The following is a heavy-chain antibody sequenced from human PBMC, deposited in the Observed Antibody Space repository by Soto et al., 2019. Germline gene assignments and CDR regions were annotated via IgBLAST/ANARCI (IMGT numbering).Heavy chain of an antibody. J-gene: IGHJ4*02. V-gene: IGHV3-23*01. Sequence: PGGSLRLSCAASGFTFSSYAMSWVRQAPGKGLEWVSAISGSGGSTYYADSLKGRFTISRDNSKNTLYLQMNSLRAEDTAVYYCAKGKIAARQLFDYWGQGTLVTVSS. CDR3: AKGKIAARQLFDY. D-gene: IGHD6-6*01. CDR1: GFTFSSYA. CDR2: ISGSGGST.